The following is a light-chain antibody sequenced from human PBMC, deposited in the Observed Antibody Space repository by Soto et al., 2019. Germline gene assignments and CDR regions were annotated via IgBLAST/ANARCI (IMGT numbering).Light chain of an antibody. J-gene: IGKJ4*01. V-gene: IGKV3-20*01. Sequence: IIVNLSPGAVSSSPGERRTLSCRASQSVSSNYLAWYQQKPGQAPRLLIYGASSRATGIPDRFSGSGSGTDFTLTISRLEPEDFAVYYCQHYDHWPLTFGGGTKVDI. CDR1: QSVSSNY. CDR3: QHYDHWPLT. CDR2: GAS.